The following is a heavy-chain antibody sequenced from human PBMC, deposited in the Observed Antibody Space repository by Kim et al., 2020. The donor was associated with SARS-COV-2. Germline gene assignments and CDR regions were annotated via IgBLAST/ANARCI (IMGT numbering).Heavy chain of an antibody. Sequence: ASVKVSCKASGYTFTSYYMHWVRQAPGQGLEWMGIINPSGGSTSYAQKFQGRVTMTRDTSTSTVYMELSSLRSEDTAVYYCARDEISREWYYDILTGYYRDYYYGMDVWGQGTTVTVSS. D-gene: IGHD3-9*01. J-gene: IGHJ6*02. V-gene: IGHV1-46*01. CDR3: ARDEISREWYYDILTGYYRDYYYGMDV. CDR1: GYTFTSYY. CDR2: INPSGGST.